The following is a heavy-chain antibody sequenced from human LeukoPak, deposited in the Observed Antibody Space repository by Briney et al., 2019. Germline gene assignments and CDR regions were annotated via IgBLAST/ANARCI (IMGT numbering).Heavy chain of an antibody. CDR3: ARDFGSGLSWFDP. D-gene: IGHD3-10*01. CDR1: GGSFSGYY. V-gene: IGHV4-34*01. CDR2: INHSGST. J-gene: IGHJ5*02. Sequence: SETLSLTCAVYGGSFSGYYWSWIRQPPGKGLEWIGEINHSGSTNCNPSLKSRVTISVDTSKNQFSLKLSSVTAADTAVYYCARDFGSGLSWFDPWGQGTLVTVSS.